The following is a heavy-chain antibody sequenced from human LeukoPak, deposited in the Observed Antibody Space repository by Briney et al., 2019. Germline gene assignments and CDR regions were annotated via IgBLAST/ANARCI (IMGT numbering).Heavy chain of an antibody. Sequence: GGSLRLSCAASGFTVSSNYMSWVRQAPGKGLEWVSVIYSGGSTYYADSVKGRFTISRDNSKNTLYLQMNSLRAEDTAVYYCARDSPYYYDSSGYFPYWGQGTLVTVSS. CDR2: IYSGGST. V-gene: IGHV3-53*01. CDR1: GFTVSSNY. J-gene: IGHJ4*02. CDR3: ARDSPYYYDSSGYFPY. D-gene: IGHD3-22*01.